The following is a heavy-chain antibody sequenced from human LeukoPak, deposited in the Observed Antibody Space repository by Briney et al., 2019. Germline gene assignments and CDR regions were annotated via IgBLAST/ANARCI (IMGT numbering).Heavy chain of an antibody. CDR1: GFTVSSNY. Sequence: GGSLRLSCAASGFTVSSNYMSWVRQAPGKGLEWVSVIYSGGSTYYADSVKGRFTLSRDNFESTLYLQMNSLRAEDTAVYYCAKVGETPVTKYYFDYWGQGTLVTVSS. J-gene: IGHJ4*02. D-gene: IGHD4-17*01. CDR3: AKVGETPVTKYYFDY. V-gene: IGHV3-53*01. CDR2: IYSGGST.